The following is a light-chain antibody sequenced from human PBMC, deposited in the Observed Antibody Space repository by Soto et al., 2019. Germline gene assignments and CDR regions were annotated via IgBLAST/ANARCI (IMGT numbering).Light chain of an antibody. V-gene: IGLV2-11*01. J-gene: IGLJ3*02. CDR1: SSDVGNYNY. CDR2: DVS. CDR3: CSYAGRYALWV. Sequence: QAVVTQPRSVSGSPGQSVTISCTGTSSDVGNYNYVSWYQQHPGKAPKVMIYDVSKRPSGVPDRFSGSKSGNTASLTISGLQAEDEADYYCCSYAGRYALWVFGGGTKLTVL.